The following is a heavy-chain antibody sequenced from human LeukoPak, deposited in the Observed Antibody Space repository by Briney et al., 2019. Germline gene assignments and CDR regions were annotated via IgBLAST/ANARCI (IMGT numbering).Heavy chain of an antibody. J-gene: IGHJ6*02. CDR3: ARGGGLDV. D-gene: IGHD3-16*01. Sequence: GGSLRLSCAASGFTFSSYWMNWARQAPGKGLEWVASVNHNGNVNYYVDSEKGRFTISRDNAKNSLYLQMSNLRAEDTAVYFCARGGGLDVWGQGATVTVSS. V-gene: IGHV3-7*03. CDR1: GFTFSSYW. CDR2: VNHNGNVN.